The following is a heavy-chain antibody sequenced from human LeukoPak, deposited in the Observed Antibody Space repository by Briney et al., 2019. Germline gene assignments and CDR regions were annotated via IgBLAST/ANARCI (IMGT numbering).Heavy chain of an antibody. D-gene: IGHD5-24*01. J-gene: IGHJ4*02. CDR3: ARGSRWLQLGRYFDY. Sequence: ASVKVSCKASGYTFTSYYMHWVRQAPGQGLEWMGIINPSGGSTSYAQKFQGRVTMTRDTSTSTVYMELSSLRSEDKAVYYCARGSRWLQLGRYFDYWGQGTLVTVSS. V-gene: IGHV1-46*01. CDR2: INPSGGST. CDR1: GYTFTSYY.